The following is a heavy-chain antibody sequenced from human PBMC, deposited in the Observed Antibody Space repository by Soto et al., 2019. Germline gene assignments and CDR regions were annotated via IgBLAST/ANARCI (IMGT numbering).Heavy chain of an antibody. J-gene: IGHJ4*02. CDR1: GFAVSSYS. V-gene: IGHV3-30-3*01. CDR3: TRGRSVIANKDFEH. Sequence: QVQLVESGGGVVQPGTSLRLSCAASGFAVSSYSVHWVRQAPGKGLEWVAAMSLDGNSRYFADSVKGRFTISRDTSKNTWSLQMNSLGTEDSAVYHCTRGRSVIANKDFEHWGQGTQVTVSS. CDR2: MSLDGNSR. D-gene: IGHD2-21*01.